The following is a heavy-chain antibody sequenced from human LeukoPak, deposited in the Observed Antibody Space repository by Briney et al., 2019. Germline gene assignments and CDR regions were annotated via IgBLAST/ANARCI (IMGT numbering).Heavy chain of an antibody. D-gene: IGHD6-6*01. CDR1: GYTFTSYG. J-gene: IGHJ4*02. CDR2: ISAYNGNT. V-gene: IGHV1-18*01. Sequence: ASVKVSCKASGYTFTSYGISWVRQAPGQGLEWMGWISAYNGNTNYAQKLQGRVTMTTDTSTSTAYMELRSLRSDDTAVYYCARVAFRSSSYISGIDYWGQGTLVTVSS. CDR3: ARVAFRSSSYISGIDY.